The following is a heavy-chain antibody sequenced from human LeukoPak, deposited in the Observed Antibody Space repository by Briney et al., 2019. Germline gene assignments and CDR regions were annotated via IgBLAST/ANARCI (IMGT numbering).Heavy chain of an antibody. V-gene: IGHV4-39*01. CDR2: IYYSGST. CDR1: DGSISSSSYY. D-gene: IGHD2/OR15-2a*01. J-gene: IGHJ4*02. CDR3: ARHRYYTSYYFDY. Sequence: PSETLSLTCTVSDGSISSSSYYWGWIRQPPGKGLEWIGSIYYSGSTYYNPSLKSRVTISVDTSKNQFSLKLSSVTAADTAVYYCARHRYYTSYYFDYWGQGTLVTVSS.